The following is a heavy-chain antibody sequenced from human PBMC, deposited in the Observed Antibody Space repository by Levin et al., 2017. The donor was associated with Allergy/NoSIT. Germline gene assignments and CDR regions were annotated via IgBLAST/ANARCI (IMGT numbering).Heavy chain of an antibody. Sequence: PGGSLRLSCAASGFTFSDYYMSWIRQAPGKGLEWVSYISSSSSYTNYADSVKGRFTISRDNAKNSLYLQMNSLRAEDTAVYYCARVGSTVTAGVVDYDYGMDVWGQGTTVTVSS. D-gene: IGHD4-17*01. V-gene: IGHV3-11*05. J-gene: IGHJ6*02. CDR1: GFTFSDYY. CDR2: ISSSSSYT. CDR3: ARVGSTVTAGVVDYDYGMDV.